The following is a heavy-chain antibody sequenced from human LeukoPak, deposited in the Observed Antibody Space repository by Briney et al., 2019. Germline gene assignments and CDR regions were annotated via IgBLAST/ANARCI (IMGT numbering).Heavy chain of an antibody. V-gene: IGHV4-59*01. D-gene: IGHD1-1*01. CDR3: ARDTNDAFDI. J-gene: IGHJ3*02. CDR1: AGSTSIYY. Sequence: PETLSLTCTVSAGSTSIYYWSWIRHPPEKGLEWIGYIYYSGSTNYNPSLKSRVTISVDTSKNQFSLKLSSVTAADTAVYYCARDTNDAFDIWGQGTMVTVSS. CDR2: IYYSGST.